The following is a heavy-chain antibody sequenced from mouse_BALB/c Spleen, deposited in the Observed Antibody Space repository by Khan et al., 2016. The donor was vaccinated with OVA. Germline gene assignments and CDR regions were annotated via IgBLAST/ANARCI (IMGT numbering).Heavy chain of an antibody. CDR1: DYTFTNYW. V-gene: IGHV1-7*01. Sequence: VQLQQSGAELAKPGASVKMSCKASDYTFTNYWMHWVKQRPGQGLEWIGYINPSTDYTEYNQKFKDKATLTADKSSSTAYMLLNSLTSEDSAVFYCGNYGSSSAWFTYWGQGTLVTVSA. D-gene: IGHD1-1*01. CDR3: GNYGSSSAWFTY. J-gene: IGHJ3*01. CDR2: INPSTDYT.